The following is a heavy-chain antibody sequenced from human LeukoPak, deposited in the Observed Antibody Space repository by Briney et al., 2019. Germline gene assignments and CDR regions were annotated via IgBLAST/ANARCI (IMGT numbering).Heavy chain of an antibody. CDR3: ARDPSYYDFWSGYFANYYYGMDV. J-gene: IGHJ6*02. V-gene: IGHV3-33*01. D-gene: IGHD3-3*01. CDR1: RFTFNIYA. Sequence: GRSLRLSCTASRFTFNIYAMHWVRQAPGRGLEWVAGVSYDGINKYYADSVKGRFTISRDNSKNTLYLQMNSLRAEDTAVYYCARDPSYYDFWSGYFANYYYGMDVWGQGTTVTVSS. CDR2: VSYDGINK.